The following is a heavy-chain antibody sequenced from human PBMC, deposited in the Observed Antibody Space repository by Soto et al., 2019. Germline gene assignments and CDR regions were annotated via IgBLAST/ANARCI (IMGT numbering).Heavy chain of an antibody. CDR2: IYQSGRT. J-gene: IGHJ4*02. CDR3: ARLKRYYYDGSGYYPDY. Sequence: SETLSLTCAVSDYSISSGYYWGWIRQPPGKGLEWIGSIYQSGRTYYNVSLKSRVTISVDTSKNQFSLKLSSVTAADTAVYYCARLKRYYYDGSGYYPDYWGQGTPVTVSS. D-gene: IGHD3-22*01. CDR1: DYSISSGYY. V-gene: IGHV4-38-2*01.